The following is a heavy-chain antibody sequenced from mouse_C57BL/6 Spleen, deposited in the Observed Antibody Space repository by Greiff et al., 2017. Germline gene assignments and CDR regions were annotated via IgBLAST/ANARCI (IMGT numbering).Heavy chain of an antibody. Sequence: EVQLVESVAELVRPGASVKLSCTASGFNIKNTYMHWVKQRPEQGLEWIGRIDPANGNTKYAPKFQGKATITADTSSNTAYLQLSSLTSEDTAIYYCTHPGSYVGWYFDVWGTGTTVTVSS. CDR1: GFNIKNTY. CDR2: IDPANGNT. J-gene: IGHJ1*03. CDR3: THPGSYVGWYFDV. V-gene: IGHV14-3*01. D-gene: IGHD1-1*02.